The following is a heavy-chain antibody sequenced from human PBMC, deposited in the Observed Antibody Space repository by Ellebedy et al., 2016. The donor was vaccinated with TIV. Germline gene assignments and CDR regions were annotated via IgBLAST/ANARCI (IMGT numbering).Heavy chain of an antibody. J-gene: IGHJ5*02. V-gene: IGHV3-20*04. D-gene: IGHD3-22*01. Sequence: GESLKISCGASGFTFDDYGMTWVRQAPGKGLEWVSGINWNGGSRDYPDSVKGRFTVSRDNAKNTVYLQMNNLRAEDTAVYYCARDRGFDSSAYYWFWWFDPWGQGTLVTVSS. CDR2: INWNGGSR. CDR1: GFTFDDYG. CDR3: ARDRGFDSSAYYWFWWFDP.